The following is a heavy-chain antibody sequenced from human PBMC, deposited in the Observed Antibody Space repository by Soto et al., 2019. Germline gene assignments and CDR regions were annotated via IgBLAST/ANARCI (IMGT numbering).Heavy chain of an antibody. V-gene: IGHV3-23*01. J-gene: IGHJ6*02. CDR2: ISDDGDST. CDR1: GFTFSDNA. CDR3: AKSLSTAVNYGLDV. D-gene: IGHD2-2*01. Sequence: GGSLRLSCGASGFTFSDNAMTWVRQAPGKGLEWVSSISDDGDSTYYADSVKGRFAVSRDNSKNTLFLHMNSLGAEDTAVYYCAKSLSTAVNYGLDVWGQGTSVTVSS.